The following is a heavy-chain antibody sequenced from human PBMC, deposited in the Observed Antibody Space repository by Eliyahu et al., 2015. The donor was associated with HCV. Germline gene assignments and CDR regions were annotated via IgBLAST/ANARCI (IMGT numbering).Heavy chain of an antibody. CDR3: ARDPFQGRPDYLDY. J-gene: IGHJ4*02. CDR2: IGYDGNIK. V-gene: IGHV3-33*08. D-gene: IGHD3-3*02. CDR1: GFTFSSYP. Sequence: QVQLVESGGGVVQPGRSLRLSCAASGFTFSSYPMHGVRQTPDKGLEWVAVIGYDGNIKLYADSVKGRFTISRDDSTKTLFLQMNSLGPEDTGLYYCARDPFQGRPDYLDYWGQGTLVTVSS.